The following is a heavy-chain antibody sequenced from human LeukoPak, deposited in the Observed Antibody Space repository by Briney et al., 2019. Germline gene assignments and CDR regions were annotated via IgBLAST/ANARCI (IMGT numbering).Heavy chain of an antibody. D-gene: IGHD2-15*01. V-gene: IGHV4-39*07. CDR1: GDSISNSNYY. J-gene: IGHJ6*03. CDR2: MYYSGKT. Sequence: SETLSLTCTVSGDSISNSNYYWGWIRQPPGKGLEWIGSMYYSGKTYYNPSLKSRVTISLDTSNNQISLKLRFVTAADTAVYYCARVRCSGGSCPYYYYYYYMDVWGKGTTVTVSS. CDR3: ARVRCSGGSCPYYYYYYYMDV.